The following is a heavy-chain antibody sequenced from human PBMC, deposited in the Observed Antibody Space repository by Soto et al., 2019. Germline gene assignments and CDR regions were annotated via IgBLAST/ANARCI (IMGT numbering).Heavy chain of an antibody. Sequence: ASVKVSCKPSGYIFTTYYMHWVRQVPGQGLECVGVIDPSGGSINYAQRFQERVTITRDMSTNTVHMELSSLRSEDTAVYFCAGLRSGGWYKHAFDIWGQGTMVTVS. J-gene: IGHJ3*02. V-gene: IGHV1-46*03. D-gene: IGHD6-19*01. CDR3: AGLRSGGWYKHAFDI. CDR1: GYIFTTYY. CDR2: IDPSGGSI.